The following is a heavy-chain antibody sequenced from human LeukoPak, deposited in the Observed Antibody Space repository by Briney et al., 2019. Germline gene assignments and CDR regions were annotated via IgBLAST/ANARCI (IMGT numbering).Heavy chain of an antibody. V-gene: IGHV3-33*06. CDR3: AKTVSHYYYYMDV. CDR2: IWYDGSNK. J-gene: IGHJ6*03. CDR1: GFTFSSYG. Sequence: PGGSLRLSCAASGFTFSSYGMHWVRQAPGKGLERVAVIWYDGSNKYYADSVKGRFTISRDNSKNTLYLQMNSLRAEDTAVYYCAKTVSHYYYYMDVWGKGTTVTVSS. D-gene: IGHD4-17*01.